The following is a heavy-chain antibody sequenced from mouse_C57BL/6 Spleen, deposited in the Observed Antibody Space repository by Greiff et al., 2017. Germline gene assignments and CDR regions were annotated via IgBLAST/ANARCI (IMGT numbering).Heavy chain of an antibody. J-gene: IGHJ4*01. D-gene: IGHD1-1*01. CDR2: ISSGGDYI. V-gene: IGHV5-9-1*02. Sequence: EVNVVESGAGLVKPGGSLKLSCAASGFTFSSYAMSWVRQTPEKRLEWVAYISSGGDYIYYADTVKGRFTISRDNARNTLYLQMSSLKSEDTAMYYCTRDRDDTTDYAMDYWGQGTSVTVSS. CDR3: TRDRDDTTDYAMDY. CDR1: GFTFSSYA.